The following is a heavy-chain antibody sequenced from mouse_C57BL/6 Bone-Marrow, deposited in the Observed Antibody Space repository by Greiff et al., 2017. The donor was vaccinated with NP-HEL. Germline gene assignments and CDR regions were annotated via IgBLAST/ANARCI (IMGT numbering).Heavy chain of an antibody. CDR3: ASHGGYYYAMAY. J-gene: IGHJ4*01. CDR1: GFTFSSYG. D-gene: IGHD2-2*01. Sequence: EVKVVESGGDLVKPGGSLKLFCAASGFTFSSYGMSWVRQTPDKRLEWVATISSRGSYTYYPDSVKARFTISSDNAKNTLYLQVSSLESEDAAMYYWASHGGYYYAMAYWGPGTSVTV. V-gene: IGHV5-6*01. CDR2: ISSRGSYT.